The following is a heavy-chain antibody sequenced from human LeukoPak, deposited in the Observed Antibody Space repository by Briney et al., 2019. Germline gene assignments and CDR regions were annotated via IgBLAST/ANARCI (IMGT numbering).Heavy chain of an antibody. J-gene: IGHJ6*03. CDR3: AGGPVSYPYYYYMDV. CDR1: GFTFSDYY. V-gene: IGHV3-11*01. CDR2: ISSSGSTI. D-gene: IGHD1-26*01. Sequence: GGSLRPSCAASGFTFSDYYMSWIRQAPGKGLEWVSYISSSGSTIYYADSVKGRFTISRDNAKNSLYLQMNSLRAEDTAVYYCAGGPVSYPYYYYMDVWGKGTTVTVSS.